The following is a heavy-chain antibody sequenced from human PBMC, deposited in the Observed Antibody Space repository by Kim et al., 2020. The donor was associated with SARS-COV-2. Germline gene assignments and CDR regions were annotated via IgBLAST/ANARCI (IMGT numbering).Heavy chain of an antibody. Sequence: GGSLRLSCAVSGFTFSTYVMTWVRQAPGKGLEWVSAISGNGGSTYYAYSVKGRFTLSRDNSKNMLFLQMNSLRAEDTAVYYCAKIRGAGAIALAGYYY. CDR2: ISGNGGST. D-gene: IGHD6-13*01. V-gene: IGHV3-23*01. CDR1: GFTFSTYV. CDR3: AKIRGAGAIALAGYYY. J-gene: IGHJ6*01.